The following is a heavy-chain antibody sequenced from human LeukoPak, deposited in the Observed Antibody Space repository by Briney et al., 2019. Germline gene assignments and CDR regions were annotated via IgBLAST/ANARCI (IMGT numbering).Heavy chain of an antibody. CDR3: ARWEGGSYYDFDY. J-gene: IGHJ4*02. V-gene: IGHV4-34*01. CDR2: INHSGST. D-gene: IGHD1-26*01. CDR1: GGSFSGYY. Sequence: SETLSLTCAVYGGSFSGYYWSWIRQPPGKGLEWIGEINHSGSTNYDPSLKCRVTISVDTSKNQFSLKLSSVTAADTAVYYCARWEGGSYYDFDYCGQGTLVTVSS.